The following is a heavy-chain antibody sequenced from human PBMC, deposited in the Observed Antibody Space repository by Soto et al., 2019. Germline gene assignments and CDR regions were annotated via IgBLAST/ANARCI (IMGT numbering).Heavy chain of an antibody. CDR3: AKGTIVVVVAPLDY. J-gene: IGHJ4*02. CDR1: GFPFSSYA. V-gene: IGHV3-23*01. D-gene: IGHD2-15*01. CDR2: ISGSGGST. Sequence: WGSRRLSSAASGFPFSSYAMSWVRPAPGKGLEWVSAISGSGGSTYYADSVKGRFTISRDNSKNTLYLQMNSLRAEDTAVYYCAKGTIVVVVAPLDYWGQGTLVTVSA.